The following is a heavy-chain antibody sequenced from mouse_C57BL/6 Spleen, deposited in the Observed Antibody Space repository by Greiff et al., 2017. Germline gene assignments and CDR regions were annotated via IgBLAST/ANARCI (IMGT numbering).Heavy chain of an antibody. V-gene: IGHV1-80*01. CDR1: GYAFSSYW. CDR2: IYPGDGDT. CDR3: ARRTTVIARGAMDY. J-gene: IGHJ4*01. D-gene: IGHD1-1*01. Sequence: QVHVKQSGAELVKPGASVKISCKASGYAFSSYWMNWVKQRPGKGLEWIGQIYPGDGDTNYNGKFKGKATLTADESSSTAYLQLSSLTSEDSAVDFCARRTTVIARGAMDYWGQGTSVTVSS.